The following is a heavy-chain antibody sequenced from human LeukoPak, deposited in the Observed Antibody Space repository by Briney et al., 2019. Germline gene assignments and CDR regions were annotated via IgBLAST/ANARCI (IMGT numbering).Heavy chain of an antibody. J-gene: IGHJ4*02. CDR1: GFTFDDYA. CDR3: AKVISGWYYGDTYYFDY. D-gene: IGHD6-19*01. V-gene: IGHV3-9*01. Sequence: GRSLRLSCAASGFTFDDYAMHWVRQAPGKGLEWVSGISWNSGSTGYADSVKGRFTISRDNAKNSLYLQMNSLRAEDTALYYCAKVISGWYYGDTYYFDYWGQGTLVTVSS. CDR2: ISWNSGST.